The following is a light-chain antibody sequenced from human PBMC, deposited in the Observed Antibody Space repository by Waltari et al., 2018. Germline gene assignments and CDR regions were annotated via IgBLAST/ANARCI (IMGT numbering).Light chain of an antibody. V-gene: IGKV4-1*01. J-gene: IGKJ3*01. CDR3: QQYYSTPFT. Sequence: DIVMTQSPDSLAVSLGERATINCKSSQSVLYSSNNKNYLAWYQQKPGQPPKLLIYWAYNRESGVPERFSGSGSGTDFTLTISSLQAEDVAVYYCQQYYSTPFTFGPGTKVDIK. CDR2: WAY. CDR1: QSVLYSSNNKNY.